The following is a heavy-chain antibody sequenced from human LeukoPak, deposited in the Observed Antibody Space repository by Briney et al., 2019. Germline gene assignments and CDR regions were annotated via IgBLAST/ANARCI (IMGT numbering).Heavy chain of an antibody. Sequence: ASVKVSCKASRYTSTDYYIHWVRQAPGQGLEWMGWINPNSGGTLYAQNFQGRVAMTRDTSISTAYMELRWLTFDDTAVYYCTRGGDSRVHWGQGTLVTVSS. CDR3: TRGGDSRVH. V-gene: IGHV1-2*02. D-gene: IGHD6-13*01. CDR1: RYTSTDYY. J-gene: IGHJ4*02. CDR2: INPNSGGT.